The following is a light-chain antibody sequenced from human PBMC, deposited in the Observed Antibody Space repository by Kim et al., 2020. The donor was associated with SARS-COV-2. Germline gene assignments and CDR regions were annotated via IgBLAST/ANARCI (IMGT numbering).Light chain of an antibody. V-gene: IGKV1-6*01. CDR1: QGIGND. CDR3: LQDYNFPFT. Sequence: EAVGDRVTITCRASQGIGNDLSWYQQKPGKAPNLLIYAASSLQSGVPSRFSGSGSGTEFTLTINSLQPEDFATYYCLQDYNFPFTFGPGTKVDIK. J-gene: IGKJ3*01. CDR2: AAS.